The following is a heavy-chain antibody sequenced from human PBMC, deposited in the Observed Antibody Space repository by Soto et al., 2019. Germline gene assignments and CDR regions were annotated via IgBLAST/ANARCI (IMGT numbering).Heavy chain of an antibody. CDR2: ISHSGST. CDR1: GGSISSSSYS. J-gene: IGHJ4*02. V-gene: IGHV4-30-2*01. D-gene: IGHD3-22*01. Sequence: PSETLSLTCTVSGGSISSSSYSWSWIRQPPGKGLEWIGYISHSGSTYYNPSLKSRVTISVDRSKNQFSLKLSSVTAADTAVYYCARDPMIWGQGTLVTVSS. CDR3: ARDPMI.